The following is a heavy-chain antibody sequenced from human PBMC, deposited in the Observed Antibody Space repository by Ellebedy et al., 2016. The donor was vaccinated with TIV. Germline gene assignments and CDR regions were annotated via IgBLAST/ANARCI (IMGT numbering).Heavy chain of an antibody. D-gene: IGHD2-15*01. Sequence: GGSLRLSXAASGFTFSSYAMSWVRQAPGKGLEWVSAISGSGGSTYYADSVKGRFTISRDNSKNTLYLQMNSLKTEDTAVYYCTTDSVCSGGSCYSPYYGMDVWGQGTTVTVSS. CDR1: GFTFSSYA. V-gene: IGHV3-23*01. J-gene: IGHJ6*02. CDR2: ISGSGGST. CDR3: TTDSVCSGGSCYSPYYGMDV.